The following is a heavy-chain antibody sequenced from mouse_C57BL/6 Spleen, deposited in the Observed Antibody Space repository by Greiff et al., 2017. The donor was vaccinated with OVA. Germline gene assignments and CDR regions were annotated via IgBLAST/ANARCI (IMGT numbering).Heavy chain of an antibody. Sequence: QFQLQQSGAELVRPGTSVKVSCKASGYAFTNYLIEWVKQRPGQGLEWIGVINPGSGGTNYNEKFKGKATLTADKSSSTAYMQLSSLTSEDSAVYFCARLGGPFAYWGQGTLVTVSA. D-gene: IGHD1-1*02. J-gene: IGHJ3*01. V-gene: IGHV1-54*01. CDR2: INPGSGGT. CDR3: ARLGGPFAY. CDR1: GYAFTNYL.